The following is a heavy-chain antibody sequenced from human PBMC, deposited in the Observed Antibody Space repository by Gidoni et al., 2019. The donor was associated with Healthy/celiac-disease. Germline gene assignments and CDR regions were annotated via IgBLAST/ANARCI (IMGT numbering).Heavy chain of an antibody. CDR3: ARAPTVDDAFDI. CDR1: GYTFTSYY. V-gene: IGHV1-46*01. Sequence: QVQLVQSGAEVKTPGASVTVSCQASGYTFTSYYIHWVRQAPGQGLEWMGIINPSGGSTSYAQKFQGRVTMTRDTSTSTVYMELSSLRSEDTAVYYCARAPTVDDAFDIWGQGTMVTVSS. D-gene: IGHD4-17*01. J-gene: IGHJ3*02. CDR2: INPSGGST.